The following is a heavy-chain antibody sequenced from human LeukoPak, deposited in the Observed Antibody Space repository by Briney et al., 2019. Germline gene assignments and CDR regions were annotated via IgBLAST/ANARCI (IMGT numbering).Heavy chain of an antibody. CDR3: ARLDDSSGYYYVAHYGMDV. Sequence: GESLKISCKGSGYSFTSYWIGWVRQMPGKGLEWMGIIYPGDSDTRYSPSFQGQVTISADKSISTAYLRWSSLKASDTAMYYCARLDDSSGYYYVAHYGMDVWGQGTTVTVSS. V-gene: IGHV5-51*01. D-gene: IGHD3-22*01. CDR2: IYPGDSDT. J-gene: IGHJ6*02. CDR1: GYSFTSYW.